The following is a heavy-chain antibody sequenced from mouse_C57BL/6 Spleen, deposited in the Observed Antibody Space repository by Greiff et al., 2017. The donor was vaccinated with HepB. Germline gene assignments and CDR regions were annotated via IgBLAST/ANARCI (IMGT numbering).Heavy chain of an antibody. CDR2: INPNNGGT. CDR3: ARDMITTEFAY. V-gene: IGHV1-26*01. Sequence: EVQLQQSGPELVKPGASVKISCKASGYTFTDYYMNWVKQSHGKSLEWIGDINPNNGGTSYNQKFKGKATLTVDKSSSTAYMELRSLTSEDSAVYYCARDMITTEFAYWGQGTLVTVSA. D-gene: IGHD2-4*01. CDR1: GYTFTDYY. J-gene: IGHJ3*01.